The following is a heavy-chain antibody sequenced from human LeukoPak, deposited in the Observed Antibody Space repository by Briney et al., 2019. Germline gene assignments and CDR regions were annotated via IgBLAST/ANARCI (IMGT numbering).Heavy chain of an antibody. J-gene: IGHJ4*02. CDR1: GGSIRSGSYY. CDR2: VYTSGST. Sequence: SETLSLTCTVSGGSIRSGSYYWSWIRQAAGKGLEWIGRVYTSGSTNYNPSLESRVTISVDTSKNQFSLNLSSVTAADTAVYYCAKDPRRVARLITFGKGRPYYFDYWGQGTLVTVSS. CDR3: AKDPRRVARLITFGKGRPYYFDY. V-gene: IGHV4-61*02. D-gene: IGHD3-16*01.